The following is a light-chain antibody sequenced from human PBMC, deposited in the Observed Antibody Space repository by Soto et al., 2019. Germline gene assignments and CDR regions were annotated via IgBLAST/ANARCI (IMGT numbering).Light chain of an antibody. CDR3: QKYDNPPLT. Sequence: DIQMNQSPSSLSASVGARAPITCRASQDISNFLGWYQQKAGKVPELLIYAASTLQSGVPSRFSGSGSGTDFTLTISSLQPEDVATYYCQKYDNPPLTFGQGTKVDIK. CDR2: AAS. V-gene: IGKV1-27*01. J-gene: IGKJ1*01. CDR1: QDISNF.